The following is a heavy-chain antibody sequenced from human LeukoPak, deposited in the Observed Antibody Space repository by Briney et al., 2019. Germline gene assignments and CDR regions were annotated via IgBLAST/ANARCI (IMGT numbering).Heavy chain of an antibody. CDR3: AKAVKRSEPAFDI. V-gene: IGHV3-9*01. D-gene: IGHD5-24*01. CDR2: ISWNSGSI. CDR1: GFTFDDYA. Sequence: GGSLRLSCAASGFTFDDYAMHWVRQAPGKGLEWVSGISWNSGSIGYADSVKGRFTISRDNAKNSLYLQTNSLRAEDTALYYCAKAVKRSEPAFDIWGQGTMVTVSS. J-gene: IGHJ3*02.